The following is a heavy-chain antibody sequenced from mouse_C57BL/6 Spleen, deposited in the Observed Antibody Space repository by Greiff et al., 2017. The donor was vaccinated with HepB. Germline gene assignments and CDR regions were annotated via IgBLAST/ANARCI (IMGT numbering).Heavy chain of an antibody. V-gene: IGHV1-81*01. J-gene: IGHJ1*03. D-gene: IGHD1-1*01. CDR3: ARPGSSYRYFDV. CDR2: IYPRSGNT. Sequence: QVQLQQSGAELARPGASVKLSCKASGYTFTSYGISWVKQRTGQGLEWIGEIYPRSGNTYYNEKFKGKATLTADKSSSTAYMELRSLTSEDSAVYFCARPGSSYRYFDVWGTGTTVTVSS. CDR1: GYTFTSYG.